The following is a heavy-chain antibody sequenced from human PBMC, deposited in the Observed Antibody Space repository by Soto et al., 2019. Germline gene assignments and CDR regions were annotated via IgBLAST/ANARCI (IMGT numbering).Heavy chain of an antibody. CDR3: ARAGGEGVPAGYFDY. D-gene: IGHD2-2*01. CDR2: IYYSGST. V-gene: IGHV4-61*01. J-gene: IGHJ4*02. CDR1: GGSVSSGSYY. Sequence: QVQLQESGPGLVKPSETLSLTCTVSGGSVSSGSYYWSWIRQPPGKGLEWIGYIYYSGSTNYNPSLKSRATISVDTSKNQFSLKLSSVTAADTAVYYCARAGGEGVPAGYFDYWGQGTLVTVSS.